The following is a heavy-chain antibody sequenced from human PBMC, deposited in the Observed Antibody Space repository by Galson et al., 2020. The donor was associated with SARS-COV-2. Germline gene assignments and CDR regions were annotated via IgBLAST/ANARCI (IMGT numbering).Heavy chain of an antibody. CDR2: IYHSGST. D-gene: IGHD3-10*01. CDR3: ARAQSITMGMGMDV. V-gene: IGHV4-30-2*01. CDR1: GGSISSGGYS. J-gene: IGHJ6*02. Sequence: SETLSLTCAVSGGSISSGGYSWSWIRQPPGKGLEWIGYIYHSGSTYYNPSLKSRVTISVDRSKNQFSLKLSSVTAADTAVYYCARAQSITMGMGMDVWGQGTTVTVSS.